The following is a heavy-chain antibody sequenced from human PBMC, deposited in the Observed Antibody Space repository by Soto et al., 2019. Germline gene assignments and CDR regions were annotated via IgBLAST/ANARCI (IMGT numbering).Heavy chain of an antibody. D-gene: IGHD5-18*01. J-gene: IGHJ5*02. CDR2: IYPGDSDT. CDR3: ARRARAMAEGGWFDP. CDR1: GYSFTSYW. Sequence: GESLKISCKGSGYSFTSYWIGWVRQMPGKGLEWMGIIYPGDSDTRYSPSFQGQVTISADKSISTAYLQWSSLKASDTAMYYCARRARAMAEGGWFDPWGQGTLVTVSS. V-gene: IGHV5-51*01.